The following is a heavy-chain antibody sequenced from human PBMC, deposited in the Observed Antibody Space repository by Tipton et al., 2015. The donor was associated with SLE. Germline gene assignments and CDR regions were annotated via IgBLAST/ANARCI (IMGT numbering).Heavy chain of an antibody. CDR1: GFTFSTYA. CDR2: ISGSGSSST. Sequence: SLRLSCAASGFTFSTYAMSWVRQAPGKGLEWVSTISGSGSSSTYYADSVEGRFTISRDNSRNTLYLQMNSVRPEDTAVYYCAKRVDETSYYYGMDVWGQGTTVTVSS. J-gene: IGHJ6*01. V-gene: IGHV3-23*01. CDR3: AKRVDETSYYYGMDV.